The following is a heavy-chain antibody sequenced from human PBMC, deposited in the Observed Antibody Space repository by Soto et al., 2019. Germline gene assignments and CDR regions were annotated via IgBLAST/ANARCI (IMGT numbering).Heavy chain of an antibody. CDR2: IDYNGVT. Sequence: KTSETLSLTCTVYDGSIYRSGYYWGWIRQPPGRGLEWIGNIDYNGVTYSNPSLKSRVTISRDTSKNQFSLKLTSVTAADTALYYCGNLLVVATGHTATVSWGPG. V-gene: IGHV4-39*01. D-gene: IGHD2-15*01. CDR1: DGSIYRSGYY. J-gene: IGHJ4*02. CDR3: GNLLVVATGHTATVS.